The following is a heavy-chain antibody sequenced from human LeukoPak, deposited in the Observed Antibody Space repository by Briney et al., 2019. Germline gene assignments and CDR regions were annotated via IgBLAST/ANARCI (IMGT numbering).Heavy chain of an antibody. Sequence: SETLSLTCAVYGASFSGHYWTYIRQPPGKGLEWIGESTHSGSTNYNPPLKSRVTISVDTSKNQFSLKLTSVTAADTAVYYCARGRTGAAALDFWGPGTLVTVSS. CDR2: STHSGST. J-gene: IGHJ4*02. V-gene: IGHV4-34*01. D-gene: IGHD6-13*01. CDR1: GASFSGHY. CDR3: ARGRTGAAALDF.